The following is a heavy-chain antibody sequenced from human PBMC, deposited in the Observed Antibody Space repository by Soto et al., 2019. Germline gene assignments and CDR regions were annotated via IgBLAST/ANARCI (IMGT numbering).Heavy chain of an antibody. V-gene: IGHV4-59*01. CDR1: GGSISSYD. J-gene: IGHJ4*02. CDR2: IYYSGST. D-gene: IGHD3-22*01. Sequence: LETLCLTCTVSGGSISSYDGSWIRQPPGKGLEWIGYIYYSGSTNYNPSLKSRVTISVDTSKNQFSLKLSSVTAADTAVYYCARDAYDSSGYLLDYWGQGTLVTVSS. CDR3: ARDAYDSSGYLLDY.